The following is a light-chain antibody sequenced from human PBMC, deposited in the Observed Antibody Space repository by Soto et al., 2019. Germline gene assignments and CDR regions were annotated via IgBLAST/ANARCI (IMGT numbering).Light chain of an antibody. J-gene: IGKJ1*01. Sequence: EIVLTQSPGILSLHPGERATLSCRASQSISSTYLTWYHQRPGQAPRLLIYDASRRATGIPDRFSGSGSGTDFSLTISRLEPEDFAVYYCQHYDSARWTFGLGTKVDIK. CDR3: QHYDSARWT. CDR2: DAS. CDR1: QSISSTY. V-gene: IGKV3-20*01.